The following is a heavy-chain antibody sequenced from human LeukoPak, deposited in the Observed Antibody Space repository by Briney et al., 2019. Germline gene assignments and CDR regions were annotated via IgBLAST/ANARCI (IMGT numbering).Heavy chain of an antibody. J-gene: IGHJ6*03. Sequence: GGSLRLSCAASGFTFSSYDMHWVRQATGKGLEWVSAIGTAGDTYYPGSVKGRFTISRDNSKNTLYLQMNSLRAEDTAVYYCAKGSGNYYYYYMDVWGKGTTVTISS. CDR1: GFTFSSYD. CDR2: IGTAGDT. CDR3: AKGSGNYYYYYMDV. D-gene: IGHD3-10*01. V-gene: IGHV3-13*01.